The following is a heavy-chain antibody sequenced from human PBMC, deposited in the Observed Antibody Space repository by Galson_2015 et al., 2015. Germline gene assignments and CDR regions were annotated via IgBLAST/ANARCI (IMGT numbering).Heavy chain of an antibody. Sequence: SLRLSCAASGFTFGDYAMSWVRQAPGKGLEWVGFIRRNAYSGTTEYAASVKGIFTISRDDSTSIVYLQMNSVKNEDTAVYYCTRDKLENNDYWGQGTLVTVSS. D-gene: IGHD1-1*01. CDR2: IRRNAYSGTT. CDR3: TRDKLENNDY. CDR1: GFTFGDYA. J-gene: IGHJ4*02. V-gene: IGHV3-49*04.